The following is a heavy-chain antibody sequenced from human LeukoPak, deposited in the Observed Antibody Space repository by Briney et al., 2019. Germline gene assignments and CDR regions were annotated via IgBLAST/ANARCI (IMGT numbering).Heavy chain of an antibody. Sequence: GGSLRLSCAASGFTFSSYSMNWVRQAPGKGLEWVSSISSSSSYIYYADSVKGRFTISRDNAKNSLYLQMNSLRAEDTAVYYCAKGGVVHAFNIWGQGTMVTVSS. CDR2: ISSSSSYI. CDR1: GFTFSSYS. J-gene: IGHJ3*02. CDR3: AKGGVVHAFNI. D-gene: IGHD2-15*01. V-gene: IGHV3-21*01.